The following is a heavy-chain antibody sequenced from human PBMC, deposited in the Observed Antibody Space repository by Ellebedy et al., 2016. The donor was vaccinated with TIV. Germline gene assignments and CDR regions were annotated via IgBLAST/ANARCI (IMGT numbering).Heavy chain of an antibody. CDR2: LIPIFGTA. V-gene: IGHV1-69*13. CDR3: ARVRRAIVFDF. J-gene: IGHJ4*02. D-gene: IGHD3-10*01. Sequence: ASVKVSCKASGYTFTGYAMNWVRQAPGQGLEWMGGLIPIFGTANYAQTFQGRLTITADESTTTAYMELSSLRSEDTAVYYCARVRRAIVFDFWGQGTVVTVSS. CDR1: GYTFTGYA.